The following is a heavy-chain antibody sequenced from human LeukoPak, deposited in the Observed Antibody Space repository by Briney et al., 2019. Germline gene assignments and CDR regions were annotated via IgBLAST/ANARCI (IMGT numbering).Heavy chain of an antibody. J-gene: IGHJ4*02. CDR3: ARDLHGIAAAGPWSAFDY. Sequence: ASVKVSCKASGGTFSSYAISWVRQAPGQGLEWMGIINPSGGSTSYAQKFQGRVTMTRDTSTSTVYMELSSLRSEDTAVYYCARDLHGIAAAGPWSAFDYWGQGTLVTVSS. CDR1: GGTFSSYA. CDR2: INPSGGST. V-gene: IGHV1-46*01. D-gene: IGHD6-13*01.